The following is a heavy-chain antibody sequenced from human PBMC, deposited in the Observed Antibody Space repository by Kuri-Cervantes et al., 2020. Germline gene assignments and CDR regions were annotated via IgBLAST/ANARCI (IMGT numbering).Heavy chain of an antibody. CDR2: IYYSGGT. CDR1: GGSISSYY. V-gene: IGHV4-59*01. J-gene: IGHJ3*02. Sequence: GSLRLSCAVSGGSISSYYWSWIRQPPGKGPEWIGYIYYSGGTNYNPSLKSRVTISVDTSKNQFSLKLSSVTAADTAVYYCARKGNYGDYFYAFDIWGQGTMVTVSS. CDR3: ARKGNYGDYFYAFDI. D-gene: IGHD4-17*01.